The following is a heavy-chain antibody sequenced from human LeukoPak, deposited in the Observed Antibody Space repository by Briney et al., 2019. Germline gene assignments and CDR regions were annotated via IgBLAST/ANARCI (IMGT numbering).Heavy chain of an antibody. CDR2: ISSSSSYI. CDR3: AREQVVVVPAALDY. D-gene: IGHD2-2*01. Sequence: PGGSLRLSCAASGFTFSSDSMNWVRQAPGKGLEWVSSISSSSSYIYYADSVKGRFTISRDNAKNSLYLQMNSLRAEDTAVYYCAREQVVVVPAALDYWGQGTLVTVSS. CDR1: GFTFSSDS. J-gene: IGHJ4*02. V-gene: IGHV3-21*01.